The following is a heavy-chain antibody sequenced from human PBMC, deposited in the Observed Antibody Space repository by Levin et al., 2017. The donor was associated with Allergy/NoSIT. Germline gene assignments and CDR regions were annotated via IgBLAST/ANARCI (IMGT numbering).Heavy chain of an antibody. CDR1: GYTFTSYY. CDR3: TRDPHYYGSGSDYNEGAFDI. CDR2: INPSGGST. Sequence: GESLKISCKASGYTFTSYYMHWVRQAPGQGLEWMGIINPSGGSTSYAQKFQGRVTMTRDTSTSTVYMELSSLRSEDTAVYYCTRDPHYYGSGSDYNEGAFDIWGQGTMVTVSS. D-gene: IGHD3-10*01. J-gene: IGHJ3*02. V-gene: IGHV1-46*01.